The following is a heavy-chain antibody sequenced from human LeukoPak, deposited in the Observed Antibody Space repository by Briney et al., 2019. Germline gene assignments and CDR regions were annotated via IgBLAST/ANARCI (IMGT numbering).Heavy chain of an antibody. V-gene: IGHV3-23*01. CDR1: GFLVTHYA. CDR3: ARDPNIKTSVTTGWEY. D-gene: IGHD4-17*01. CDR2: ILPSGGST. Sequence: GWSLRLSCAASGFLVTHYAMNWVRPAPGQGLAWVFAILPSGGSTYYADSVKGRFTISRDNSENTLYLHMSSLRAEDTAIYYCARDPNIKTSVTTGWEYWGQGTLVTVSS. J-gene: IGHJ4*02.